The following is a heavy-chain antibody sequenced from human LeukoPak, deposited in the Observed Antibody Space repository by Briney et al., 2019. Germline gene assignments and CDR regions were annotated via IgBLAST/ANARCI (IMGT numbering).Heavy chain of an antibody. CDR2: IWYDGNNE. Sequence: PGGSLRLSCAASGFTFSSYGMHWVRQAPGKGLEWVAVIWYDGNNEYYADSVKGRFTISRDNTKNTLYLQMNSLRAEDTAVYYCAKDQVGGYYYGMDVWGQGTTVTVSS. V-gene: IGHV3-33*06. J-gene: IGHJ6*02. CDR3: AKDQVGGYYYGMDV. CDR1: GFTFSSYG. D-gene: IGHD3-16*01.